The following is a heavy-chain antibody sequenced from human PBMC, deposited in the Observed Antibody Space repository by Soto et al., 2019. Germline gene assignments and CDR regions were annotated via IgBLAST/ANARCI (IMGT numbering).Heavy chain of an antibody. V-gene: IGHV1-46*01. CDR3: ARDATLYYYDSSGYYFDY. CDR1: GYTFTSYS. J-gene: IGHJ4*01. CDR2: INPSGGST. Sequence: ASVKVSCKASGYTFTSYSMHWVRQAPGQGLEWMGIINPSGGSTNYAQKFQGRVTMTRDTSTSTVYMELSSLRPEDTAVYYCARDATLYYYDSSGYYFDYWGQEPWSPSPQ. D-gene: IGHD3-22*01.